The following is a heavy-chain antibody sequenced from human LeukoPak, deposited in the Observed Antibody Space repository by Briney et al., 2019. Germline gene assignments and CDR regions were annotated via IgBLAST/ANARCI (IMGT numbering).Heavy chain of an antibody. D-gene: IGHD6-19*01. V-gene: IGHV3-23*01. Sequence: PGGSLRLSCAASGFTFSSYAMSWVRQAPGKGLEWVSAISGSGGSTYYAESVKGRFTISRDNSKNTLYLQMNSLRAEDTAVYYCAKVGAVAVAGTQLRRGYYYYYMDVWGKGTTVTVSS. CDR2: ISGSGGST. J-gene: IGHJ6*03. CDR1: GFTFSSYA. CDR3: AKVGAVAVAGTQLRRGYYYYYMDV.